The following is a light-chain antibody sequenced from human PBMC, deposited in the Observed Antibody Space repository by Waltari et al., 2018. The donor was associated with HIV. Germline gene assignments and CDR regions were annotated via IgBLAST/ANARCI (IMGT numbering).Light chain of an antibody. CDR3: QTWGSGIRV. J-gene: IGLJ3*02. V-gene: IGLV4-69*01. Sequence: QLALAQSPSASASLGASVKLTCTLSSGHSSNAIAWPQQQPEKGPRYLMKVNSNGSHIKGDGIPDRFSGSSSGAERYLTISSLQSEDEADYYCQTWGSGIRVFGGGTKLTVL. CDR1: SGHSSNA. CDR2: VNSNGSH.